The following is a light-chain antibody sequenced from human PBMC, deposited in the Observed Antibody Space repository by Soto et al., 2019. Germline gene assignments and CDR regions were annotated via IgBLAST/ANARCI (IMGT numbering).Light chain of an antibody. CDR3: QHHSNWPPIT. J-gene: IGKJ5*01. CDR1: QFVSNS. CDR2: DAS. Sequence: EIVLTQSPATLSLSPGERATLSCRAGQFVSNSVAWYQQKPGQAPRLLISDASDRATGVPGRFSGSGSGTHFTLTISSLEAEDFAIYYCQHHSNWPPITFGQGTRLEI. V-gene: IGKV3-11*01.